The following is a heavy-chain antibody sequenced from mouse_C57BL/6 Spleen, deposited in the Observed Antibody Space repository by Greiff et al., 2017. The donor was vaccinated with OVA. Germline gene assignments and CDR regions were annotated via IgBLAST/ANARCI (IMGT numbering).Heavy chain of an antibody. D-gene: IGHD1-1*01. Sequence: QVQLQQPGAELVKPGASVKMSCKASGYTFTSYWITWVKQRPGQGLEWIGDIYPGSGSTNYNEKFKSKATLTVDTSSSTAYMQLSSLTSEDSAVYYCARSSHYYGSSYGYWGQGTTLTVSS. CDR3: ARSSHYYGSSYGY. J-gene: IGHJ2*01. CDR1: GYTFTSYW. CDR2: IYPGSGST. V-gene: IGHV1-55*01.